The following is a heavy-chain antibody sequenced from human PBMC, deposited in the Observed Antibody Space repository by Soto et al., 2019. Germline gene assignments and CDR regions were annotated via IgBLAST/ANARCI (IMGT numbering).Heavy chain of an antibody. CDR3: ARDYCSTTSCLLRPYYYFMDV. CDR2: VITVLGIT. J-gene: IGHJ6*03. V-gene: IGHV1-69*08. Sequence: QVQLVQSGAEVKKPGSSVKVSCKASGGTLSSYTISWVRQAPGQGLEWMGRVITVLGITNYAQKFQGRVTITADKSTSTAYMELSSLRSEDTVVYYCARDYCSTTSCLLRPYYYFMDVWGKGTTVTVSS. D-gene: IGHD2-2*01. CDR1: GGTLSSYT.